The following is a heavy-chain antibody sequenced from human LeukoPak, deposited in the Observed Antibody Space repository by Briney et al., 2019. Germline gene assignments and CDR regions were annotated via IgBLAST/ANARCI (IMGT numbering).Heavy chain of an antibody. J-gene: IGHJ4*02. V-gene: IGHV4-39*01. CDR1: GASVSRSSYY. CDR3: ASFRVAAAGFDY. CDR2: MFYSGRT. D-gene: IGHD6-13*01. Sequence: SETLSLTCTVSGASVSRSSYYWGWIRQPPGKGLEWIGSMFYSGRTYHNPTLRSRVTISVDTSKNQFSVKLSSVTAADTAVYYCASFRVAAAGFDYWGQGTLVTVSS.